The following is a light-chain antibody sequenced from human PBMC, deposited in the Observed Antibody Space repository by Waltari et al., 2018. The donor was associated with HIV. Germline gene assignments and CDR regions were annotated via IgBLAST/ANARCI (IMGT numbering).Light chain of an antibody. CDR1: RRINNF. Sequence: DIQMTQSPSSLSASVGDRVTITCRASRRINNFLNWYQQKPGKAPKILIYAASSLQSGVPSRFSGSGSGTDFTLTISSLQPEDFATYYCQQSYSTPLTFGGGTKVEIK. CDR3: QQSYSTPLT. CDR2: AAS. V-gene: IGKV1-39*01. J-gene: IGKJ4*01.